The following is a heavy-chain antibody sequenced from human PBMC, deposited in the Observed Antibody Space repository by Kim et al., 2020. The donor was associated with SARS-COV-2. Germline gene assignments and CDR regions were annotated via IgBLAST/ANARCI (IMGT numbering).Heavy chain of an antibody. Sequence: ASVKVSCKASGYTFTSYGISWVRQAPGQGLEWMGWISAYNGNTNYAQKLQGRVTMTTDTSTSTAYMELRSLRSDDTAVYYCARVREGLSSLTTTFDYWGQGTLVTVSS. CDR2: ISAYNGNT. CDR1: GYTFTSYG. J-gene: IGHJ4*02. CDR3: ARVREGLSSLTTTFDY. D-gene: IGHD4-17*01. V-gene: IGHV1-18*04.